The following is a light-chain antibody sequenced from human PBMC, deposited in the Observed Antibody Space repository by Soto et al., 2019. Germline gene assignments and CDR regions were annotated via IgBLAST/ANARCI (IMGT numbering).Light chain of an antibody. CDR2: AAS. V-gene: IGKV1-27*01. CDR1: QGISNY. CDR3: QKYDSAPWT. J-gene: IGKJ1*01. Sequence: DIQMTQSPSSLSASVRDRVTITCRASQGISNYLAWYQQKPGKVPKLLIYAASTLQSGVPSRFSGSGSGKDFTLTISSLQPEDVATYYWQKYDSAPWTFGQGTKVEIK.